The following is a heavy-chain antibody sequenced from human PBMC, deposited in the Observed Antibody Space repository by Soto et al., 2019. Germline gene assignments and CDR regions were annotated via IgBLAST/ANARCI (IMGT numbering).Heavy chain of an antibody. CDR2: IYYSGST. Sequence: QLQLQESGPGLVKPSETLSLTCTVSGGSISSSSYYWGWIRQPPGKGLEWIGSIYYSGSTYYNPSLKSRVTISVDTSKNQFSLKLSSVTAADTAVYYCARQKYGDGYGDNYFDYWGQGTLVTVSS. CDR3: ARQKYGDGYGDNYFDY. J-gene: IGHJ4*02. CDR1: GGSISSSSYY. D-gene: IGHD4-17*01. V-gene: IGHV4-39*01.